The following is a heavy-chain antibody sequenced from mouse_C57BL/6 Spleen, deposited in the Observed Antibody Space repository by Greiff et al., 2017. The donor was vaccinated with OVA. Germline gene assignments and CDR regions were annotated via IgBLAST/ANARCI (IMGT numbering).Heavy chain of an antibody. CDR3: ANYGNFDY. D-gene: IGHD2-1*01. CDR2: IYPGDGDT. Sequence: VQLKQSGPELVKPGASVKISCKASGYAFSSSWMNWVKQRPGTGLEWIGRIYPGDGDTNYNGKFKGKATLNADKSSSTAYMQLSSLTSAVSSVSFCANYGNFDYWGQGTTLTVSS. CDR1: GYAFSSSW. J-gene: IGHJ2*01. V-gene: IGHV1-82*01.